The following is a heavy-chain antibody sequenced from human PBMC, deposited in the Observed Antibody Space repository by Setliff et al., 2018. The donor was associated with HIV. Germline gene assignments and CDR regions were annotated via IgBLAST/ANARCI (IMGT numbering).Heavy chain of an antibody. CDR3: ARVSRSGWFFDW. V-gene: IGHV1-69*05. CDR2: IIPIFGTA. Sequence: GASVKVSCKASGYTFIDYFMHWVRQAPGQGLEWMGGIIPIFGTANYAQKVQDRVTMTKDTSTSTAYMELRSLRSDDTAVYYCARVSRSGWFFDWWGQGSLVTVSS. D-gene: IGHD6-19*01. CDR1: GYTFIDYF. J-gene: IGHJ4*02.